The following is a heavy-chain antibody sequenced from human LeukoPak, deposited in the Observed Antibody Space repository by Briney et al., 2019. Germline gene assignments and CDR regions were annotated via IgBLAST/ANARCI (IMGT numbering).Heavy chain of an antibody. CDR1: GFSLSTSGMC. J-gene: IGHJ6*03. Sequence: SGPALVKPTQTLTLTCTFSGFSLSTSGMCVSWIRQPPGKALEWLARIDWDDDKYYSTSLKTRLTISKDTSKNPVVLTMTNMDPVDTATYYCARSQQGIAAAGTVPYYYYYMDLWGKGPTVTVSS. CDR3: ARSQQGIAAAGTVPYYYYYMDL. V-gene: IGHV2-70*11. D-gene: IGHD6-13*01. CDR2: IDWDDDK.